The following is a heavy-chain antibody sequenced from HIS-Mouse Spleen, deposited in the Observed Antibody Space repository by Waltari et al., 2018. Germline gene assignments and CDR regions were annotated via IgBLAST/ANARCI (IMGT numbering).Heavy chain of an antibody. CDR1: GGSIRSMSYY. CDR3: AREIPYSSSWYDWYFDL. J-gene: IGHJ2*01. D-gene: IGHD6-13*01. V-gene: IGHV4-39*07. CDR2: IYYSGST. Sequence: QLQLQESGPGLVKPSVTLSLTCPVPGGSIRSMSYYWGWTRPPPGQGLEWIGTIYYSGSTYYNPSLKSRVTISVDTSKNQFSLKLSSVTAADTAVYYCAREIPYSSSWYDWYFDLWGRGTLVTVSS.